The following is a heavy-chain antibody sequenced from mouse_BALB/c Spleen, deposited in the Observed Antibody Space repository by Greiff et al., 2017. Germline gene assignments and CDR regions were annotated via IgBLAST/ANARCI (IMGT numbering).Heavy chain of an antibody. CDR3: ARQYGSSYHWYFDV. CDR2: ISSGSSTI. J-gene: IGHJ1*01. CDR1: GFTFSSFG. Sequence: EVKVEESGGGLVQPGGSRKLSCAASGFTFSSFGMHWVRQAPEKGLEWVAYISSGSSTIYYADTVKGRFTISRDNPKNTLFLQMTSLRSEDTAMYYCARQYGSSYHWYFDVWGAGTTVTVSS. D-gene: IGHD1-1*01. V-gene: IGHV5-17*02.